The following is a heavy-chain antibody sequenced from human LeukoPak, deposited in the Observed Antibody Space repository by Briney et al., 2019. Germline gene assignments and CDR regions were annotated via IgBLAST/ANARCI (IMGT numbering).Heavy chain of an antibody. Sequence: DSVKVSCKASGYTFTGYYMHWVRQAPGQGLEWMGRINPNSGGTNYAQKFQGRVTMTRDTSISTAYMELSRLRSDDTAVYYCPRGSGYTNAFDIWGQGTMITVSS. J-gene: IGHJ3*02. CDR2: INPNSGGT. CDR3: PRGSGYTNAFDI. V-gene: IGHV1-2*06. CDR1: GYTFTGYY. D-gene: IGHD6-19*01.